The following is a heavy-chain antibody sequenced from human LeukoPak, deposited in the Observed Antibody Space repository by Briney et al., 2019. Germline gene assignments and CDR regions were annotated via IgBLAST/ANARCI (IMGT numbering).Heavy chain of an antibody. V-gene: IGHV1-18*01. CDR2: ISAYNGNT. CDR1: GYTFTSYG. CDR3: ARIPIPIRGSYFRWFDP. Sequence: ASVKVSCEASGYTFTSYGISWVRQAPGQGLEWMGWISAYNGNTNYAKKLQGRVTMTTDTSTSTAYMELRSLRSDDTAVYYCARIPIPIRGSYFRWFDPWGQGTLVTVSS. J-gene: IGHJ5*02. D-gene: IGHD1-26*01.